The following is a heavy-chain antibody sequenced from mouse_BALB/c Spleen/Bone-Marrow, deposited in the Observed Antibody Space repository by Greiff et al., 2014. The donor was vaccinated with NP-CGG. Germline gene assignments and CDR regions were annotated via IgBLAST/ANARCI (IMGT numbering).Heavy chain of an antibody. J-gene: IGHJ4*01. CDR2: INPYNDGT. D-gene: IGHD2-12*01. CDR3: ARWRYPYAMDY. V-gene: IGHV1-14*01. Sequence: QLQESGPELVKPGASVKMSCKASGYTFTSYVMHWVKQKPGQGLEWIGYINPYNDGTKYNEKFKGKATLTSDKSSSTAYMELSSLTSEDSAVYYCARWRYPYAMDYWGQGTSVAVSS. CDR1: GYTFTSYV.